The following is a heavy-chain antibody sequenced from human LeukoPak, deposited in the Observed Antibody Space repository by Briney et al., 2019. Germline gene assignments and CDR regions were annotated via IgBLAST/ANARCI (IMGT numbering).Heavy chain of an antibody. CDR3: ARSHYYDSSGYFSYYYGLDV. CDR2: ISSDGSST. J-gene: IGHJ6*02. D-gene: IGHD3-22*01. CDR1: GFTFSTYW. Sequence: PGGSLRLSCAASGFTFSTYWMHWVRQAPGKGLVWVSRISSDGSSTNYADSVKGRFTISRDNAKNTLDLQMNSLRAEDTAVYYCARSHYYDSSGYFSYYYGLDVWGQGTTVTVSS. V-gene: IGHV3-74*01.